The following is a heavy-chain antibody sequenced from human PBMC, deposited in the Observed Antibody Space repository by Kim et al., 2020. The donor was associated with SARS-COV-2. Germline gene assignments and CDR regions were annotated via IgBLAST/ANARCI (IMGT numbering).Heavy chain of an antibody. Sequence: SETLSHTCAVYGGSFSGYYWSWIRQPPGKGLEWIGEINHSGRTNYNPSLKRRVTISVNTSKNQFSLKLTSVTAADTAVYYCARRLSNTSGWGSHYCDLWG. D-gene: IGHD3-10*01. CDR3: ARRLSNTSGWGSHYCDL. V-gene: IGHV4-34*01. J-gene: IGHJ2*01. CDR1: GGSFSGYY. CDR2: INHSGRT.